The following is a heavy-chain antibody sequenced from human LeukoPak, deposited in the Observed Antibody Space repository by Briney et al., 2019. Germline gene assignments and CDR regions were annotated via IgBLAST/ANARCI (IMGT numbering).Heavy chain of an antibody. CDR3: ARARGRFLEWLSAYFDY. CDR2: INWNGGST. Sequence: GGSLRLSCAASGFTFDDYGMSWVRQAPGKGLEWVSGINWNGGSTGYADSVKGRFTISRDNAKNSLYLQMNSLRAEDTALYYCARARGRFLEWLSAYFDYWGQEPWSPSPQ. CDR1: GFTFDDYG. D-gene: IGHD3-3*01. J-gene: IGHJ4*01. V-gene: IGHV3-20*04.